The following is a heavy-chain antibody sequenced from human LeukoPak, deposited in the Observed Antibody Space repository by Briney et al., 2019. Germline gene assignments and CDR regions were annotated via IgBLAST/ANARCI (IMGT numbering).Heavy chain of an antibody. Sequence: GGSLRFSGAASGLTFSSYSMNWVRQAPGKGLEWVAVISYDGSNKYYADSVKGRFTISRDNSKNTLYLQMNSLRAEDTAVYYCARGTPSSSGWLYYGMDVWGQGTTVTVSS. CDR2: ISYDGSNK. D-gene: IGHD6-19*01. CDR1: GLTFSSYS. CDR3: ARGTPSSSGWLYYGMDV. J-gene: IGHJ6*02. V-gene: IGHV3-30*03.